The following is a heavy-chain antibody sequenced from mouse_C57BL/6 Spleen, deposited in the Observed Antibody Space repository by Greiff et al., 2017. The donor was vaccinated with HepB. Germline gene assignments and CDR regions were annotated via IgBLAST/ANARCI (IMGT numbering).Heavy chain of an antibody. CDR1: GYTFTSYW. Sequence: QVQLQQPGAELVKPGASVKMSCKASGYTFTSYWITWVKQRPGQGLEWIGDIYPGSGSTNYNEKFKSKATLTVDSSSSTAYMQLSSLTSEDSAVYYCARRVSDGYYWYFDVWGTGTTVTVSS. D-gene: IGHD2-3*01. J-gene: IGHJ1*03. CDR3: ARRVSDGYYWYFDV. V-gene: IGHV1-55*01. CDR2: IYPGSGST.